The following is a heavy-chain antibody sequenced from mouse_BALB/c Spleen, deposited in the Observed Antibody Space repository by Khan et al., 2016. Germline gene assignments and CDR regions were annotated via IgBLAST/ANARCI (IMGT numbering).Heavy chain of an antibody. CDR2: ISYDGSN. CDR1: GYSIASGYY. CDR3: AICYYGSSYYYYAMDF. Sequence: EVQLQESGPGLVKPSQSLSLTCSVTGYSIASGYYWNWIRQFPGNKLEWMGYISYDGSNNYNPYLKNRISIPRETSKNQSFLKLNSVTTEDTATEYCAICYYGSSYYYYAMDFWGQGTSVTVSS. D-gene: IGHD1-1*01. V-gene: IGHV3-6*02. J-gene: IGHJ4*01.